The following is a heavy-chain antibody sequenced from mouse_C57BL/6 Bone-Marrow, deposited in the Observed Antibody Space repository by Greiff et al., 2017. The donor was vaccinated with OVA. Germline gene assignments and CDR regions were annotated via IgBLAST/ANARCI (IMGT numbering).Heavy chain of an antibody. CDR2: ISGGGGNT. Sequence: EVQVVESGGGLVKPGGSLKLSCAASGFTFSSYTMSWVRQTPEKRLEWVATISGGGGNTYYPDSVKGRFTISRDNAKNTLYLQMSSMRSEDTALYCCTRNGYYPYYFDYWGQGTTLTVSS. CDR1: GFTFSSYT. CDR3: TRNGYYPYYFDY. D-gene: IGHD2-3*01. V-gene: IGHV5-9*01. J-gene: IGHJ2*01.